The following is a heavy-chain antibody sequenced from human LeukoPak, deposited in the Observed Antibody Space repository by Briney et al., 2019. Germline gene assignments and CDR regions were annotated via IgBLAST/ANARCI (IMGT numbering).Heavy chain of an antibody. V-gene: IGHV1-8*01. CDR1: GYTFTSYD. Sequence: ASVKVSCKASGYTFTSYDINWVRQAPGRGLEWMGWMNPNSGNTDYAQKFQGRVTMTRNTSISTAYMELSSLRSEDTAVYYCARVASRYDILTGYYGYYYYGMDVWGQGTTVTVS. J-gene: IGHJ6*02. CDR2: MNPNSGNT. CDR3: ARVASRYDILTGYYGYYYYGMDV. D-gene: IGHD3-9*01.